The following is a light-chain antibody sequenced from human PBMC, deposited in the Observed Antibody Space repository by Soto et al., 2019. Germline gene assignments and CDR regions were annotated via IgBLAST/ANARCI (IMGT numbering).Light chain of an antibody. J-gene: IGKJ2*01. CDR1: QSLTTW. CDR2: KAS. CDR3: QQYNSFPYT. V-gene: IGKV1-5*03. Sequence: DIQMTQSPSTLSASVGDRVTITCRASQSLTTWLAWFQQKPGKAPKLLIYKASSLEIGVPSRFSGSGSGTEFTLTITSLQPDDFATYYCQQYNSFPYTFGQGTKLEIK.